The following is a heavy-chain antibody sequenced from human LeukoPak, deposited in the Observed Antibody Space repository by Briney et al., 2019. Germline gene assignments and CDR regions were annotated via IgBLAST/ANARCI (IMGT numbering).Heavy chain of an antibody. D-gene: IGHD2-15*01. CDR2: VSNGGVTT. J-gene: IGHJ4*02. CDR3: VKLSSGSGSCFAFDS. CDR1: VYTFGSYS. Sequence: PGGSLRLSCAASVYTFGSYSMSWAREIPWKSLEWVSIVSNGGVTTYYADSVRGRFTISRDNSRNMLYLQMSSLRAEDTAVYYCVKLSSGSGSCFAFDSWGQGTLVTVSS. V-gene: IGHV3-23*03.